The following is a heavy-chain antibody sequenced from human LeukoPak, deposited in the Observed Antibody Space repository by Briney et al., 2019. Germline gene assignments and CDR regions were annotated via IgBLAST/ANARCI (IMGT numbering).Heavy chain of an antibody. CDR2: MSGDGSMT. Sequence: GGSLRLSCAAPGFTFSTHWMYWVRQAPGKELVWVSRMSGDGSMTSYADSVKGRFTISRDNAKDTLFQQLTSLRVEDTAVYSCASLLTPYHGSGGGGMDVWGQGTTVTVSS. V-gene: IGHV3-74*01. J-gene: IGHJ6*02. CDR3: ASLLTPYHGSGGGGMDV. D-gene: IGHD3-10*01. CDR1: GFTFSTHW.